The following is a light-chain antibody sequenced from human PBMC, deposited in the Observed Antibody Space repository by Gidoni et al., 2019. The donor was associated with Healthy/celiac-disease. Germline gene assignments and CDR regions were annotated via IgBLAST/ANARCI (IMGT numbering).Light chain of an antibody. CDR2: WAS. J-gene: IGKJ3*01. V-gene: IGKV4-1*01. Sequence: DIVMTQSHDSLAVSLGERATINCKSSQSVLYSSNNKNYLAWYQQKPGQPPKLLIYWASTRESGVPDRFSGSGSGTDFTLTISSLQAEDVAVYYCQQYYSTPLTFGPXTKVDIK. CDR3: QQYYSTPLT. CDR1: QSVLYSSNNKNY.